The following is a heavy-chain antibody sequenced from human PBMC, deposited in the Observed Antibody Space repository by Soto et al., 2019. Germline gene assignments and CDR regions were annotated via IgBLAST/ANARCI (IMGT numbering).Heavy chain of an antibody. D-gene: IGHD3-3*01. CDR1: GGSVSSESHY. J-gene: IGHJ6*02. V-gene: IGHV4-61*01. Sequence: SETLSLTCTVSGGSVSSESHYWSWIRQTPGKGLEWIGYIYYTGSTNYNPSLRGRVTMSVDTSRDQVSLRLRSVTRADTAVYYWARDQYDFRSGSYYYAMEVWGQGTKVS. CDR3: ARDQYDFRSGSYYYAMEV. CDR2: IYYTGST.